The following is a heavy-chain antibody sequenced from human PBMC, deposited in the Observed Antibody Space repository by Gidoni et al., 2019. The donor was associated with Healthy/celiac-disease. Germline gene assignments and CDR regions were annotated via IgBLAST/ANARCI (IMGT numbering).Heavy chain of an antibody. CDR1: GFTFSSYS. D-gene: IGHD2-2*02. Sequence: EVQLVESGGGLVQPGGSLRLSCAASGFTFSSYSMNWVRQAPGKGLEWVSYISSSSSTIYYADSVKGRFTISRDNAKNSLYLQMNSLRDEDTAVYYCVACYTPYYYYYGMDVWGQGTTVTVSS. V-gene: IGHV3-48*02. CDR2: ISSSSSTI. J-gene: IGHJ6*02. CDR3: VACYTPYYYYYGMDV.